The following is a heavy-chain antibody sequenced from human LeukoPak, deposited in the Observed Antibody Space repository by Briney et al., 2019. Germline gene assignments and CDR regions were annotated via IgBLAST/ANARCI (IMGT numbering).Heavy chain of an antibody. J-gene: IGHJ5*02. CDR3: ARAGQLELKTWFDP. CDR1: GGSNSSYY. CDR2: IYYSGST. V-gene: IGHV4-59*01. Sequence: SETLSLTCTVSGGSNSSYYWSWIRQPPGKGLEWIGYIYYSGSTNYNPSLKSRVTISVDTSKNQFSLKLSSVTAADTAVYYCARAGQLELKTWFDPWGQGTLVTVSS. D-gene: IGHD1-7*01.